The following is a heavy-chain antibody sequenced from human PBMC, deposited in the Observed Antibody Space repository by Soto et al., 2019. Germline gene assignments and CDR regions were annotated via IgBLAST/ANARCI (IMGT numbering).Heavy chain of an antibody. CDR3: ARDLITMVRGVIITLYYFDY. J-gene: IGHJ4*02. CDR1: GYTFTSYA. CDR2: INAGNGNT. D-gene: IGHD3-10*01. Sequence: ASVKISCKASGYTFTSYAMHWVRPAPGQRLEWMGWINAGNGNTKYSQKFQGRVTITRDTSASTAYMELSSLRSEDTAVYYCARDLITMVRGVIITLYYFDYWGQGTLVTVSS. V-gene: IGHV1-3*01.